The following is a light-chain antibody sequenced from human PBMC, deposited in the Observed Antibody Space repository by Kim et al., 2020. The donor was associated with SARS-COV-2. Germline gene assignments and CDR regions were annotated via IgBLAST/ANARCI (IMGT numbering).Light chain of an antibody. V-gene: IGLV2-14*01. CDR1: SSDVGGYNY. Sequence: QSALTQPASVSGSPGQSITISCTGTSSDVGGYNYVSWYQQHPGKAPKLMIYDVRKRPSGVSNRFSGSKSGNTASLTISGLQAEDEADYYCSSYTSSSTWVFGGGTQLTVL. CDR3: SSYTSSSTWV. J-gene: IGLJ3*02. CDR2: DVR.